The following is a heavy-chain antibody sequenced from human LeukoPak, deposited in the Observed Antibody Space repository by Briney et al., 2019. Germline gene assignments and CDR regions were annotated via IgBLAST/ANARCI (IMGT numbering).Heavy chain of an antibody. J-gene: IGHJ4*02. Sequence: ASVKVSCKASGYTFTSYYMHWVRQAPGQGLEWMGIINPSGGSTSYAQKFQGRVTMTRDMSTSTVYMELSSLRSEDTAVYYCARDRSPVVVVAATDTLDYWGQGSLVTVSS. D-gene: IGHD2-15*01. CDR3: ARDRSPVVVVAATDTLDY. CDR1: GYTFTSYY. CDR2: INPSGGST. V-gene: IGHV1-46*01.